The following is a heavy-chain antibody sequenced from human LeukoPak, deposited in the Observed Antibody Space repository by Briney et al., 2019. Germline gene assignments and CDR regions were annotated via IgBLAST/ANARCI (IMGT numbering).Heavy chain of an antibody. CDR1: GGTFSSYA. CDR3: ARRTMVRGVPSYYMDV. V-gene: IGHV1-69*05. J-gene: IGHJ6*03. Sequence: SVKVSCKASGGTFSSYAISWVRQPPGQGLEWMGGLIPIFGTANYAQKFQGRVTITTDESTSTAYMELSSLRSEDTAVYYCARRTMVRGVPSYYMDVWGKGTTVTVSS. D-gene: IGHD3-10*01. CDR2: LIPIFGTA.